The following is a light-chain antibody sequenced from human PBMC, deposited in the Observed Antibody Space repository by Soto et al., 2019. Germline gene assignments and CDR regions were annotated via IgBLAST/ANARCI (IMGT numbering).Light chain of an antibody. J-gene: IGKJ4*01. CDR2: GAS. Sequence: EIVLTQSPATLSVSPGERATLSCRASQGIGSTLAWYQQKPGQTPRLLIYGASTRATGVPARFSGSGSGTEFTLTINSLQSEDFAVYYCQRYNNWPLTFGGGTKVDIK. CDR3: QRYNNWPLT. V-gene: IGKV3-15*01. CDR1: QGIGST.